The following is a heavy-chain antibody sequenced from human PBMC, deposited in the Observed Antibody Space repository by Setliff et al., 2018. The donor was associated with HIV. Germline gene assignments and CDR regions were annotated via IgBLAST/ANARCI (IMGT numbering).Heavy chain of an antibody. V-gene: IGHV5-51*01. J-gene: IGHJ3*01. CDR1: GYSFITYW. CDR3: ARHRHTAAGTLDAFDL. D-gene: IGHD6-13*01. CDR2: MNPDGSNT. Sequence: GESLKISCKGSGYSFITYWIGWVRQRPGKGLEWMGIMNPDGSNTRYSPSFQGQVTMSVDNSINTAYLQWGSLKASDTAFYYCARHRHTAAGTLDAFDLWGQGTMVTVSS.